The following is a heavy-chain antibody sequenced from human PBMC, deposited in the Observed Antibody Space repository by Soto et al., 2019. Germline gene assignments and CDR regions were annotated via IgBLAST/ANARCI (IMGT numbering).Heavy chain of an antibody. D-gene: IGHD6-13*01. CDR3: VHRAGMGGNSWLPGH. J-gene: IGHJ4*02. Sequence: QITLKESGPTLVKPTQTLTLTCTFSGFSLSTSEVGVGWIRQPPGKALEWLALFYWDDDKRYNPSLKSRLTSTKDTSKNQVVLTLTNMDPVDTATYYCVHRAGMGGNSWLPGHWGQGTLVTVSS. CDR2: FYWDDDK. V-gene: IGHV2-5*02. CDR1: GFSLSTSEVG.